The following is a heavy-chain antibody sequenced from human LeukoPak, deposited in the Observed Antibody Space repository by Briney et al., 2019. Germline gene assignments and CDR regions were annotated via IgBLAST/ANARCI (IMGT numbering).Heavy chain of an antibody. J-gene: IGHJ5*02. CDR1: RGTLSTYA. D-gene: IGHD3-3*01. Sequence: GASVKVSCTASRGTLSTYAISWVRQAPGQGLEWMGRIITIFGAANYAKKFQGRVTITTDESTSTAYMEQSSLRSEDTAVYYCASHADYDFWSGYYSYNCCDPWGQGTLVTVPS. CDR2: IITIFGAA. V-gene: IGHV1-69*05. CDR3: ASHADYDFWSGYYSYNCCDP.